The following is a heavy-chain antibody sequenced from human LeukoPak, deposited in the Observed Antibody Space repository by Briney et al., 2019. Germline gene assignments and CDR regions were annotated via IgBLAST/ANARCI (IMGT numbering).Heavy chain of an antibody. Sequence: GESLRLSCAASGFTFSSYWMHWVRQAPGKGLVWVSRIKSDGSSTSYADSVKGRFTTSRDNAKNTVYLQMNSLRAEDTAVYYCATSRTFDYWGQGTLVTVSS. CDR2: IKSDGSST. V-gene: IGHV3-74*01. CDR3: ATSRTFDY. J-gene: IGHJ4*02. CDR1: GFTFSSYW.